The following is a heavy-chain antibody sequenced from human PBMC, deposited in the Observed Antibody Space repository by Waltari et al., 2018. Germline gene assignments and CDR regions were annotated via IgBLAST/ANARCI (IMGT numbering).Heavy chain of an antibody. CDR3: GKDPRWAAVAGNCFEY. CDR2: ISGSGGKT. Sequence: EVELLESWGALAQPGGALRLSCAASGLLFSNYAIRWVRQAPGKGRAWVAAISGSGGKTHYAESVRGRFTVSRDNSRNMLYLQVNSLRGDDTAVYYCGKDPRWAAVAGNCFEYWGQGTQVTVSA. V-gene: IGHV3-23*01. J-gene: IGHJ4*02. D-gene: IGHD6-19*01. CDR1: GLLFSNYA.